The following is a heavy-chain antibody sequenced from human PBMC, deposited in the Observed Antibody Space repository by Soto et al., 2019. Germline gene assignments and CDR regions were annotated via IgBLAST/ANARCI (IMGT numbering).Heavy chain of an antibody. CDR3: AIGMWELTIDY. D-gene: IGHD1-26*01. V-gene: IGHV1-18*01. Sequence: QVQLVQSGAEVKKPGASVKVSCKASDYTFTSYGINWVRQAPGQGLEWMGWISPYNDNTQYAQRFQFRVTLTTDTSTNTAYLELRSRRSDDTDVYYCAIGMWELTIDYWGQGTLVTVSS. CDR2: ISPYNDNT. J-gene: IGHJ4*02. CDR1: DYTFTSYG.